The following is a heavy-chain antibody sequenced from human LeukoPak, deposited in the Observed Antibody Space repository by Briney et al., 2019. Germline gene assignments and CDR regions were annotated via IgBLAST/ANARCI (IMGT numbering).Heavy chain of an antibody. Sequence: HPGGSLRLSCAASGFTVSSSYMSWVRQAPGKGLEWVSVIYSGGSTYYADSVKGRFTISRDNSKNTLYLQMNSLRAEDTAVYYCARDACGGDCYRLSYYFDYWGQGTLVTVSS. V-gene: IGHV3-53*01. D-gene: IGHD2-21*02. CDR2: IYSGGST. CDR3: ARDACGGDCYRLSYYFDY. J-gene: IGHJ4*02. CDR1: GFTVSSSY.